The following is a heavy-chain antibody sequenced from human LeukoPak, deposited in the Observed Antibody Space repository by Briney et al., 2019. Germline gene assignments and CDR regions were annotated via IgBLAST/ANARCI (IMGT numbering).Heavy chain of an antibody. CDR2: INPNSGGT. Sequence: ASVKVSCKASGYTFTGYYMHWVRQAPGQGLEWMGWINPNSGGTNYAQKFQGRVTMTRDTSISTAYMELSRLRSDDTAVYYCASTWWLLRVDDAFDIWGQGTMVTVSS. V-gene: IGHV1-2*02. J-gene: IGHJ3*02. CDR3: ASTWWLLRVDDAFDI. CDR1: GYTFTGYY. D-gene: IGHD3-22*01.